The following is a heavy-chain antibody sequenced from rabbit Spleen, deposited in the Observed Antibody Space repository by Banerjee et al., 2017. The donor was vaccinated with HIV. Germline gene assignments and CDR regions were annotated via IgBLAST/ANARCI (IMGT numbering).Heavy chain of an antibody. D-gene: IGHD1-1*01. CDR3: ARDLTDVIGWNFKL. V-gene: IGHV1S47*01. J-gene: IGHJ4*01. Sequence: QEQLVESGGGLVQPGGSLTLSCKASGFEFSRFGVSWVRQAPGKGLEWIGYIDPIFGGTYYASWVNGRFTISSHNAQNTLFLQLNSLTVADTATYFCARDLTDVIGWNFKLWGPGTLVTVS. CDR1: GFEFSRFG. CDR2: IDPIFGGT.